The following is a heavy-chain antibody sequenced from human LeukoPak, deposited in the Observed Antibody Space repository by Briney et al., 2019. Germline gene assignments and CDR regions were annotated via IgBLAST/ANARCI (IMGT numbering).Heavy chain of an antibody. V-gene: IGHV4-34*01. CDR1: GGSFSGYY. CDR3: ASERNKWLRSSFDY. CDR2: INHSGST. Sequence: PSETLSLTCAVYGGSFSGYYCSWIRQPPGKGLEWIGEINHSGSTNYNPSLKSRVTISVDTSKNQFSLKLSSVTAADTAVYYCASERNKWLRSSFDYWGQGTLVTVSS. D-gene: IGHD5-12*01. J-gene: IGHJ4*02.